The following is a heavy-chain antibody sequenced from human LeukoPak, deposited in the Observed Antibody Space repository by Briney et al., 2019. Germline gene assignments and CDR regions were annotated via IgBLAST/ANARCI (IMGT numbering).Heavy chain of an antibody. CDR3: ASPLPAILTGYSMSDY. J-gene: IGHJ4*02. CDR1: GGSISSGGYS. CDR2: IYHSGST. Sequence: PSETLSLTCAVSGGSISSGGYSWSWIRQPPGKGLEWIGYIYHSGSTYYNPSLKSRVTISVDRSKNQFSLKLSSVTAADTAVYYCASPLPAILTGYSMSDYWGQGTLVTVSS. D-gene: IGHD3-9*01. V-gene: IGHV4-30-2*01.